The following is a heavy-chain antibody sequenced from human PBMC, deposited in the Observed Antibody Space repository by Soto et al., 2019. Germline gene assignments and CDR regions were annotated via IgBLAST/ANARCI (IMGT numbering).Heavy chain of an antibody. J-gene: IGHJ4*02. D-gene: IGHD5-18*01. CDR3: ARSGYSYGYCGDY. CDR1: GYTFTGYY. Sequence: ASVKVSCKASGYTFTGYYMHWVRQAPGQGLEWMGWINPNSGGTNYAQKFQGRVTMTRDTSISTAYMELSRLRSDDTAVYYCARSGYSYGYCGDYWGQGTLVTVSS. V-gene: IGHV1-2*02. CDR2: INPNSGGT.